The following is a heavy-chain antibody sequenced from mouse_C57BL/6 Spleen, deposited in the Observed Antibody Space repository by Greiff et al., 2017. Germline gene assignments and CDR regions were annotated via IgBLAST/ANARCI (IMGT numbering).Heavy chain of an antibody. J-gene: IGHJ4*01. D-gene: IGHD2-1*01. CDR3: ARLIYYGAMDF. V-gene: IGHV1-80*01. Sequence: QVQLKQSGAELVKPGASVKISCKASGYAFSSYWMNWVKQRPGKGLEWIGQIYPGDGDTNYNGKFKGKATLTADKSSSTAYMQLSSLTSEDSAVYFCARLIYYGAMDFWGQGTSVTVSS. CDR2: IYPGDGDT. CDR1: GYAFSSYW.